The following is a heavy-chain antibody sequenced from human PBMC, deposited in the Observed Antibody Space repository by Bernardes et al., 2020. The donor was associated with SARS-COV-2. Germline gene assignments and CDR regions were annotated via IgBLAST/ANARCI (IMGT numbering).Heavy chain of an antibody. CDR2: IVGRGEKR. J-gene: IGHJ5*01. V-gene: IGHV3-23*01. CDR1: GFICSDYA. Sequence: GGSLRLFCAASGFICSDYAMIWVRQAPGKGTARVADIVGRGEKRDYADSERGRFTISRDNSKSTVYLQMNSLTAEESATYYCAKQGVVRCLASWGRGTRVTVSP. CDR3: AKQGVVRCLAS. D-gene: IGHD2-8*01.